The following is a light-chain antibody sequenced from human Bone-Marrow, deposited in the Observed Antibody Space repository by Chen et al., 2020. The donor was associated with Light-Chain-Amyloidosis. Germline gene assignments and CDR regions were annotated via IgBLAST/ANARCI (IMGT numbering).Light chain of an antibody. Sequence: SAPTQSPSASGSPGQPVTISRPGTSSDVGGYNYVSWYQQHPGKAPKLMIYEVSKRPSGVPDRFSGSKSGNTASLTVSGLQAEDEADYYCSSYAGSNNVVFGGGTKLTVL. CDR1: SSDVGGYNY. CDR2: EVS. J-gene: IGLJ2*01. V-gene: IGLV2-8*01. CDR3: SSYAGSNNVV.